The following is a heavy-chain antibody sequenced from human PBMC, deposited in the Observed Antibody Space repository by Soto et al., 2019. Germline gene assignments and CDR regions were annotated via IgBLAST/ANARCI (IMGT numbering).Heavy chain of an antibody. CDR2: ISYDGSNK. J-gene: IGHJ6*02. CDR1: GFTFSSYA. D-gene: IGHD1-26*01. V-gene: IGHV3-30-3*01. Sequence: QVQLVESGGGVVQPGRSLRLSCAASGFTFSSYAMHWVRQSPGKGLEWVAVISYDGSNKYYADSVKGRFTISRDNSKNTLYLQMNSLRAEDTAVYYCAREEWDPDQWHYYGMDVWGQGTTVTVS. CDR3: AREEWDPDQWHYYGMDV.